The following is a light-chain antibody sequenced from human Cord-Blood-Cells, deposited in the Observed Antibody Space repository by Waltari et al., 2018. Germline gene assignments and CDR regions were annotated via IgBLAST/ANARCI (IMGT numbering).Light chain of an antibody. V-gene: IGKV1-39*01. CDR2: AAS. Sequence: IQMTQSPSSLSASVGDRVTITCRASQSISSYLNWYQQKPGKAPQLLIYAASSLQSGVPSRFSGSGSGTDFTLTISSLQPEDFATYYCQPSYSTPLTFGGGTKVEIK. CDR3: QPSYSTPLT. CDR1: QSISSY. J-gene: IGKJ4*01.